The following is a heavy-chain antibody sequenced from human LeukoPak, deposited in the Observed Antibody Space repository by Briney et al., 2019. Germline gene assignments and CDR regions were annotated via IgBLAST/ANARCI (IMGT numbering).Heavy chain of an antibody. CDR1: GFTFSSYW. D-gene: IGHD2/OR15-2a*01. CDR2: IHQHGRQN. J-gene: IGHJ4*02. V-gene: IGHV3-7*01. CDR3: ARAFPNFGY. Sequence: RGSLRLSCAASGFTFSSYWMSSGRQAPGKGLELVANIHQHGRQNYYVESVKGRFTNSRQNPKNSLYVQMDSQRAEDTAVYYCARAFPNFGYWGQGTLVTVSS.